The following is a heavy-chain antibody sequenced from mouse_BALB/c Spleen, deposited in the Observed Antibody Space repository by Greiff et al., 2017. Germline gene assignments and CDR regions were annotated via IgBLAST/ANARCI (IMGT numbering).Heavy chain of an antibody. D-gene: IGHD2-3*01. V-gene: IGHV3-8*02. CDR1: GDSITSGY. Sequence: VHVKQSGPSLVKPSQTLSLTCSVTGDSITSGYWNWIRKFPGNKLEYMGYISYSGSTYYNPSLKSRISITRDTSKNQYYLQLNSVTTEDTATYYCATHDGYDYYAMDYWGQGTSVTVSS. CDR2: ISYSGST. J-gene: IGHJ4*01. CDR3: ATHDGYDYYAMDY.